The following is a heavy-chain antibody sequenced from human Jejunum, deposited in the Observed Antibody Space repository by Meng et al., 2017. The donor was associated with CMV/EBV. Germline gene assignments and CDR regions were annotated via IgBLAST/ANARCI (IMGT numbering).Heavy chain of an antibody. CDR3: ARHGNYLDV. CDR2: LTPRTGGT. CDR1: GYTFTDNV. V-gene: IGHV1-2*02. J-gene: IGHJ6*02. Sequence: VSCKASGYTFTDNVIHWVRQATGQGLEGMGWLTPRTGGTFYAQNFQGRVTMTGDTSISTVYMELRRLTSDDTAVYYCARHGNYLDVWGQGTTVTVSS. D-gene: IGHD3-3*01.